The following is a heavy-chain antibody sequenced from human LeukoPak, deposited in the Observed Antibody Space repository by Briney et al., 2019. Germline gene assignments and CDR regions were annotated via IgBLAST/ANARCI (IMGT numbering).Heavy chain of an antibody. CDR3: ARVGGTYYDILTGYLTWYYFDY. CDR2: IYTSGST. V-gene: IGHV4-4*07. J-gene: IGHJ4*02. CDR1: GGSISSYY. Sequence: SETLSLTCTVSGGSISSYYWSWIRQPAGKGLEWIGRIYTSGSTNYNPSLKSRVTMSVDTSKNQFSLKLSSVTAADMAVYYCARVGGTYYDILTGYLTWYYFDYWGQGTLVTVSS. D-gene: IGHD3-9*01.